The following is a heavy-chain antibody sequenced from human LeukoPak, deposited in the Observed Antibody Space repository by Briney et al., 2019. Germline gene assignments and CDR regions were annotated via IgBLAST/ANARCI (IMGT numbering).Heavy chain of an antibody. J-gene: IGHJ4*02. V-gene: IGHV3-74*01. CDR1: GFTFSSYW. D-gene: IGHD5-18*01. CDR2: INNNGRNT. CDR3: ARDPFTAGDY. Sequence: GGSLRLSCETSGFTFSSYWMHWFRQAPGKGLVWVSRINNNGRNTNYADSVKGRFTISRDSAKNTLYLPMNGPRDEDTAVYCCARDPFTAGDYWGQGTVVTVSS.